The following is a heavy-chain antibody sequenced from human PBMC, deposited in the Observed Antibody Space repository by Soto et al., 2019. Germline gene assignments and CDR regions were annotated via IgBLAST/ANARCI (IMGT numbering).Heavy chain of an antibody. CDR3: ASPRYCSSTSCYEQYFDY. CDR2: INAGNGNK. D-gene: IGHD2-2*01. CDR1: GYTFTSYA. Sequence: ASVKVSCKASGYTFTSYAMHWVRQAPGQRLEWMGWINAGNGNKKYSQKFQGRVTITRDTSASTAYMELSSLRSEDTAVYYCASPRYCSSTSCYEQYFDYWGQGTLVTVSS. V-gene: IGHV1-3*01. J-gene: IGHJ4*02.